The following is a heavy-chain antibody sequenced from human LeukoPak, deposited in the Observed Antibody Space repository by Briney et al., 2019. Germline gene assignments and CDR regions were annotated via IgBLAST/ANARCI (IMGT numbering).Heavy chain of an antibody. D-gene: IGHD6-13*01. CDR2: IYYSGTT. J-gene: IGHJ5*02. V-gene: IGHV4-39*07. CDR3: ARHSSSIWASDNWFDP. CDR1: GGAISSSSYY. Sequence: SETLSLTCSVSGGAISSSSYYWGWIRQAPGKGLEWIGSIYYSGTTYYNPSLKSGVTISVDTSKNQFSLRLRSVTAADTAVYYCARHSSSIWASDNWFDPWGQGTLVTVSS.